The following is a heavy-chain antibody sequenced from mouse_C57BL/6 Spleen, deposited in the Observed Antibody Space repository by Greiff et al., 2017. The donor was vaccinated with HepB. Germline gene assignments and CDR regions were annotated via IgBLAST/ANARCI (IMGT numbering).Heavy chain of an antibody. CDR2: IYPGDGDT. CDR3: AREDAMDY. CDR1: GYAFSSSW. V-gene: IGHV1-82*01. Sequence: QVQLKESGPELVKPGASVKISCKASGYAFSSSWMNWVKQRPGKGLEWIGRIYPGDGDTNYNGKFKGKATLTADKSSSTAYMQLSSLTSEDSAVYFCAREDAMDYWGQGTSVTVSS. J-gene: IGHJ4*01.